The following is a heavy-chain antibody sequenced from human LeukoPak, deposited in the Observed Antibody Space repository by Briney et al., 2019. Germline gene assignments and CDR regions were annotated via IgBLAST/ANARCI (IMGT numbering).Heavy chain of an antibody. CDR3: ARDGPLLWFGELYYYYGMDV. CDR2: IIPILGIA. CDR1: GGTFSSYA. V-gene: IGHV1-69*04. J-gene: IGHJ6*02. D-gene: IGHD3-10*01. Sequence: ASVKVSCKASGGTFSSYAISWVRQAPGQGLEWMGRIIPILGIANYAQKFQGRVTITADKSTSTAYMELSSLRSEDTAVYYCARDGPLLWFGELYYYYGMDVWGQGTTVTVSS.